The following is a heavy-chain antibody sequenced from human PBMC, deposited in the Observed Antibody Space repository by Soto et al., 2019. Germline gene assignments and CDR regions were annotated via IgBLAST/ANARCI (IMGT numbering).Heavy chain of an antibody. J-gene: IGHJ4*02. V-gene: IGHV3-49*04. Sequence: EVQLVESGGDLVKPGRSLTLSCTTSGFTFGDYAMSWVRRAPGKGLEWISFIRSQRYGGTPEYAASVRGRFSLSRDDSKGIAYLQMNSLKTEDSAVYYCTRLPRHPRPPFEYWGQGTLVTVSS. CDR3: TRLPRHPRPPFEY. CDR2: IRSQRYGGTP. CDR1: GFTFGDYA.